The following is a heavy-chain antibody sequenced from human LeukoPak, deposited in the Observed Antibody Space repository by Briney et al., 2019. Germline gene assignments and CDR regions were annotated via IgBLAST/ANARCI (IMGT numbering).Heavy chain of an antibody. CDR3: ARDLEDYYDSSGYYYGHDY. D-gene: IGHD3-22*01. CDR2: ISAYKGNT. Sequence: ASVKASCKASGYTFTSYGISWVRQAPGQGLEWMGWISAYKGNTNYAQKLQGRVTMTTDTYTSTDYMELRSLRSDDTAVYYCARDLEDYYDSSGYYYGHDYWGQGTLVTVSS. CDR1: GYTFTSYG. V-gene: IGHV1-18*01. J-gene: IGHJ4*02.